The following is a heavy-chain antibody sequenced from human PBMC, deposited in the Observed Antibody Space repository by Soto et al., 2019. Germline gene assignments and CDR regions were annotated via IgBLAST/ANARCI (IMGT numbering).Heavy chain of an antibody. Sequence: QVQLVQSGAEVKKPGSSVKVSCNVSGGTFSTFAISWVRQAPGQGLEWMGGIIPILGPAFYAQKFQGRVTITADKSTNAAYLELRSLRSEDTAVYYCARAAKRYFDYWGQGTLVTVSS. CDR1: GGTFSTFA. CDR2: IIPILGPA. CDR3: ARAAKRYFDY. J-gene: IGHJ4*02. V-gene: IGHV1-69*06.